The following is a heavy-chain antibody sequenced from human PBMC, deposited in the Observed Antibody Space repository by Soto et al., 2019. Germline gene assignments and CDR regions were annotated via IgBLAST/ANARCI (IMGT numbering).Heavy chain of an antibody. Sequence: QVQLQESGPGLVKPSQTLTLTCSVSGGSIDTGGLYLRLARQLPGKGLQWIGYIYYTGAAYYNPALKSRVVISLDTSANQFSLSLTSLTAADTAVYYCASGTFNDISFDSWGQGRLVTVSS. D-gene: IGHD2-21*01. J-gene: IGHJ4*02. CDR3: ASGTFNDISFDS. V-gene: IGHV4-31*03. CDR1: GGSIDTGGLY. CDR2: IYYTGAA.